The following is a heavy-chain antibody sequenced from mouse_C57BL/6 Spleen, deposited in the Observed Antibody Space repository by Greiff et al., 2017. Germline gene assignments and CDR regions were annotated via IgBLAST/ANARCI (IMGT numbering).Heavy chain of an antibody. Sequence: QVQLQQPGAELVLPRASVKLSCKASGYTFTSYWMHWVKQMPGQGLEWIGEIDPSVTYTNYNQKFKGKSTLTVDKSSSTAYMQLSSLTSEDSAVYYCARGGILWSYYFDGWGQGTTLTGAS. D-gene: IGHD1-1*02. CDR2: IDPSVTYT. CDR1: GYTFTSYW. CDR3: ARGGILWSYYFDG. J-gene: IGHJ2*01. V-gene: IGHV1-69*01.